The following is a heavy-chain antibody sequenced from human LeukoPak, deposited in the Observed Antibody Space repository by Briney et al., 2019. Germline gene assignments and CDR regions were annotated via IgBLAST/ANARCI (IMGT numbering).Heavy chain of an antibody. Sequence: GTLRLSCAASGFTFSSYSMNWVRQAPGKGLEWVSYISSSSSTIYYADSVKGRFTISRDNAKNSLYLQMNSLRAEDTAVYYCAREGLYDFWSGHYFDYWGQGTLVTVSS. CDR3: AREGLYDFWSGHYFDY. CDR2: ISSSSSTI. J-gene: IGHJ4*02. V-gene: IGHV3-48*01. CDR1: GFTFSSYS. D-gene: IGHD3-3*01.